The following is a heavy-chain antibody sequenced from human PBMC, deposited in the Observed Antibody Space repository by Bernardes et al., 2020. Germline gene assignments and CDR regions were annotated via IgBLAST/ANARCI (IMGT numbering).Heavy chain of an antibody. CDR3: ARTFYYDRGGDSLFDL. Sequence: ASVKVSCTASGYTFSDYYIHWLRQAPGQGLEWMGWISPKSGSTNHAQKFQGRVTMTMDTSISTDYMELNRLTSDDTAVYYCARTFYYDRGGDSLFDLWGQGTTGTVST. V-gene: IGHV1-2*02. CDR2: ISPKSGST. D-gene: IGHD2-21*01. J-gene: IGHJ4*02. CDR1: GYTFSDYY.